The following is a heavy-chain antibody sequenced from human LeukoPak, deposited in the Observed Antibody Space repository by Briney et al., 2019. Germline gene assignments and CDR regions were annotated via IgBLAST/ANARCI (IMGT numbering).Heavy chain of an antibody. D-gene: IGHD3-3*01. V-gene: IGHV3-23*01. J-gene: IGHJ4*02. CDR2: ISASGGNT. Sequence: GGSLRLSCAASGFTFSSNAMSWVRQAPGKGLEWVSAISASGGNTYYADSVKGRFTISRDNSKNTLSLQMNSLRAEDAAMYYCAKLYDFWSGGDYWGQGTLVTVSS. CDR1: GFTFSSNA. CDR3: AKLYDFWSGGDY.